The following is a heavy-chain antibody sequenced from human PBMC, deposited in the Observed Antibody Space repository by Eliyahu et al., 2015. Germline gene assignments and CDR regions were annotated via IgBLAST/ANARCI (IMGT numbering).Heavy chain of an antibody. V-gene: IGHV3-33*01. D-gene: IGHD2-21*01. CDR2: IWYDGSNK. Sequence: QVQLVESGGGVVQPGXSLRLSCAXSGFXFSXXGMPWVRRAPGKGXEWVAVIWYDGSNKYYADSVKGRFTISRDNSKNTLYLQMNSLRAEDTAVYYCARDTGEVGPPKNWFDPWGQGTLVTVSS. CDR3: ARDTGEVGPPKNWFDP. J-gene: IGHJ5*02. CDR1: GFXFSXXG.